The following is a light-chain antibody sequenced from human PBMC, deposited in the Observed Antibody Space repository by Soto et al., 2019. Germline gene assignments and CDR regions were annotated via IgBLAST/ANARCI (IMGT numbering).Light chain of an antibody. J-gene: IGKJ4*01. CDR3: QQRSNWPPGPLT. CDR1: QSVSSY. CDR2: DAS. Sequence: EIVLTQSPATLSLSPGERATLSCRASQSVSSYLAWYQQKPGQAPRLLIYDASNRATGIPARFSGSGSGTDFTLTIRSLEPEDFAVYYCQQRSNWPPGPLTFGGGTKVEIK. V-gene: IGKV3-11*01.